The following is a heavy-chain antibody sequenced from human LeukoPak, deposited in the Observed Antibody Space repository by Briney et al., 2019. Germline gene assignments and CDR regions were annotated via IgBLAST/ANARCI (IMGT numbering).Heavy chain of an antibody. CDR2: IYYSGST. V-gene: IGHV4-59*01. CDR3: ARDRRSWAFDI. Sequence: SETLSLTCTVSGGSISSYYWSWIRQPPGKGLEWIGYIYYSGSTNYNPSLKSRVTISVDTSKNQFSLKLSSVTAADTAVYYCARDRRSWAFDIWGQGTMVTVSS. CDR1: GGSISSYY. J-gene: IGHJ3*02.